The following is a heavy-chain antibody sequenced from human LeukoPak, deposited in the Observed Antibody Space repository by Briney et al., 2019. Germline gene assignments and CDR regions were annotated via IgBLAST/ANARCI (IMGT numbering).Heavy chain of an antibody. CDR2: INPSGGST. CDR3: AREASAAGSEYFQH. D-gene: IGHD6-13*01. V-gene: IGHV1-46*01. Sequence: GASVKVSCKASGYTFTGHYIHWVRQAPGQGLEWMGIINPSGGSTSYAQKFQGRVTMTRDMSTSTVYMELSSLRSEDTAVYYCAREASAAGSEYFQHWGQGTLVTVSS. CDR1: GYTFTGHY. J-gene: IGHJ1*01.